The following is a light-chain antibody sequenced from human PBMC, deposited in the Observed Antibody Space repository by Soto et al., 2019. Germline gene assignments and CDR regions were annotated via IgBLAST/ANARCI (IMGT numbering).Light chain of an antibody. V-gene: IGKV3-20*01. J-gene: IGKJ1*01. CDR1: QSVSSSY. CDR2: GTS. CDR3: QHYGIYSTWP. Sequence: EIGLTQSPGTLSLSPGERATLSCRASQSVSSSYLGWYQQKPGQAPRLLIYGTSSRATDIPDRFSGSGSGADFTLTISRLEPEDFVVYYCQHYGIYSTWPFGQGTKV.